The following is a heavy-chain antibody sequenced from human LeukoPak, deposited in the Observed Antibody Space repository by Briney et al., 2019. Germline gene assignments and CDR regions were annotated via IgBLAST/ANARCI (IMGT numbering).Heavy chain of an antibody. Sequence: PSETLSLTCTVSGYSISSGYYWGWIRQPPGQGLGWIGSIYHSGSTNYNPSLKSRATTSVDTSKNQIYLKVSSVTAADTAVYYCATNGRLFDYWGQGTLVTVSS. J-gene: IGHJ4*02. CDR2: IYHSGST. CDR1: GYSISSGYY. V-gene: IGHV4-38-2*02. D-gene: IGHD3-3*01. CDR3: ATNGRLFDY.